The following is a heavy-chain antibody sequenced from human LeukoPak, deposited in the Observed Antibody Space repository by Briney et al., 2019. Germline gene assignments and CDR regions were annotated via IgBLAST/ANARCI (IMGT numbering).Heavy chain of an antibody. V-gene: IGHV5-10-1*01. CDR1: GYSFSRYW. D-gene: IGHD5-12*01. CDR3: ARLRVDIVPNDLDL. CDR2: IDPIDSYS. J-gene: IGHJ5*02. Sequence: GKSLSISCHGSGYSFSRYWINWVRQVPAPGLEWMGSIDPIDSYSKYSPSFEGHVTFSTDNSINTAYLQWNSLKASDSAIYYCARLRVDIVPNDLDLWGRGTLITVSS.